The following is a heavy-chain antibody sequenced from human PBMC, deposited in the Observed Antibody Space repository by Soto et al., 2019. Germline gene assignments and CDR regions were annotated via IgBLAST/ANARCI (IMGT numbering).Heavy chain of an antibody. Sequence: SETLSLTCTVSGGSISPYYWSWIRQPPGKGLEWIGYVYYSGNTNYNPSLESRVTISVDTSRNRFSLNLTSATAADTAVYYCARKGAAVSYAHSYMAVWGRGTAVTVSS. CDR2: VYYSGNT. D-gene: IGHD6-13*01. J-gene: IGHJ6*03. CDR1: GGSISPYY. CDR3: ARKGAAVSYAHSYMAV. V-gene: IGHV4-59*01.